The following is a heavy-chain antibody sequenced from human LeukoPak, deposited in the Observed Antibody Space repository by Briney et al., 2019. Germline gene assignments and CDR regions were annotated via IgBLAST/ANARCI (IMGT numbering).Heavy chain of an antibody. CDR3: ARSNYYDSSGYPGEFDY. D-gene: IGHD3-22*01. Sequence: PSETLSLTCTVSGGSISDYNWSWIRQPAGKGLEWIGRIYTSGSTNYNPSLKSRVTISVDTSKNQFSLKLSSVTAADTAVYYCARSNYYDSSGYPGEFDYWGQGTLVTVSS. J-gene: IGHJ4*02. CDR2: IYTSGST. V-gene: IGHV4-4*07. CDR1: GGSISDYN.